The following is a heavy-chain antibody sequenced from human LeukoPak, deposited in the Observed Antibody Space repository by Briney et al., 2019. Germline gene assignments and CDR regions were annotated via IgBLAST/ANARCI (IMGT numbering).Heavy chain of an antibody. CDR1: GYSFTSYW. Sequence: GESLKISCKGSGYSFTSYWIGWVRQMPGKGLEWMGTIYPGDSDTRYSPSFQGQVTISADKSISTAYLQWSSLKASDTAMYYCARGFVAAAGRVPSGFQHWGQGTLVTVSS. D-gene: IGHD6-13*01. V-gene: IGHV5-51*01. J-gene: IGHJ1*01. CDR2: IYPGDSDT. CDR3: ARGFVAAAGRVPSGFQH.